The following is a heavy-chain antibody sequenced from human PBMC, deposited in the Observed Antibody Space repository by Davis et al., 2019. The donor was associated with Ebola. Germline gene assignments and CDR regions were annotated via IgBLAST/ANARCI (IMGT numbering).Heavy chain of an antibody. D-gene: IGHD3-16*01. CDR1: GFTVSSNF. V-gene: IGHV3-23*01. Sequence: GESLKISCAASGFTVSSNFMSWVRQAPGKGLEWVSTTSGSGGSTYYADSVKGRFTISRDNSKNTLYLQMNSLRAEDTAVYYCAKELPGGKFDCWGQGTLVTVSS. CDR3: AKELPGGKFDC. J-gene: IGHJ4*02. CDR2: TSGSGGST.